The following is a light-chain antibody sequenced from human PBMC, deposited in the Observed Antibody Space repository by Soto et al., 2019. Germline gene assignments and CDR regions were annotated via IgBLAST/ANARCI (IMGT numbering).Light chain of an antibody. CDR1: QSVSTN. CDR2: GAS. CDR3: QQYNNWPPGL. V-gene: IGKV3-15*01. J-gene: IGKJ3*01. Sequence: EIVMTQSPATLSVSPGERATLSCRASQSVSTNLAWYQQKPGQAPRLLIYGASTRATGIPTRFSGSGSGTEFTLTINGLQSEDFTAYYCQQYNNWPPGLFGPGTKVDIK.